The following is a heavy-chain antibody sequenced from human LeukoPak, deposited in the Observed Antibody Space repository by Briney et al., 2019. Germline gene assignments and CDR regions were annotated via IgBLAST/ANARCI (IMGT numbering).Heavy chain of an antibody. D-gene: IGHD6-13*01. Sequence: GRSLRLSCAASGFTFSSYGMHWVRQAPGKGLEWVAVIWYDGSNKYYADSVKGRFTISRDNSKNTLYLQMNSLRAEDTAVYYCARVELVVGHYYGMDVWGQGTTVTVSS. CDR2: IWYDGSNK. CDR3: ARVELVVGHYYGMDV. J-gene: IGHJ6*02. V-gene: IGHV3-33*01. CDR1: GFTFSSYG.